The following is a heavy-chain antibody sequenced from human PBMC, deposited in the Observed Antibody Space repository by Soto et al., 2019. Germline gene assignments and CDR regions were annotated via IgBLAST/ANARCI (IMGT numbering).Heavy chain of an antibody. CDR2: INTDGSST. CDR1: GFTFSSFW. D-gene: IGHD5-18*01. J-gene: IGHJ4*02. V-gene: IGHV3-74*01. Sequence: EVQLVESGGGLVQPGGSLRLSCAVSGFTFSSFWMHWVRQAPGEGLVWVSRINTDGSSTSYADSVKGRFTISRDNAKNTLYLQMNSLRVEDTAMYNCAKSGVDTFGLSYWGQGTLVTVSS. CDR3: AKSGVDTFGLSY.